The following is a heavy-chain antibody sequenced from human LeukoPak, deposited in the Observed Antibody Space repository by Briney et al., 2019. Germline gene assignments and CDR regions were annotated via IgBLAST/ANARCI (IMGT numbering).Heavy chain of an antibody. D-gene: IGHD3-10*01. Sequence: SETLSLTCAVSGGSISSSNWWSWVRQPPGKGLEWIVEIYHSGCTNYNPSFKSRVTISVDKSKNQFSLKLSSVTAADTAVYYCAREAMVRGVIIRYFDYWGQGTLVTVSS. CDR3: AREAMVRGVIIRYFDY. CDR2: IYHSGCT. V-gene: IGHV4-4*02. CDR1: GGSISSSNW. J-gene: IGHJ4*02.